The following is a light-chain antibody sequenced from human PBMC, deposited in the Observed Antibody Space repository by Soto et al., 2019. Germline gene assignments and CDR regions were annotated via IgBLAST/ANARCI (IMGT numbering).Light chain of an antibody. J-gene: IGLJ2*01. CDR3: SSYTRSSTVV. CDR1: SSDVGGYNY. V-gene: IGLV2-14*01. CDR2: DVT. Sequence: QSALAQPASVSGSPGQSITISCTGTSSDVGGYNYVCWYQQHPGKAPKLMIYDVTNRPSGVSDRFYGSKSGNTASLSISGLQAEDEADYYCSSYTRSSTVVFGGGTKLTVL.